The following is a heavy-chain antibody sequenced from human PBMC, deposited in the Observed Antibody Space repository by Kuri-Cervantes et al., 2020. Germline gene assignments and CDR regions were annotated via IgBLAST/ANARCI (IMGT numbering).Heavy chain of an antibody. CDR3: ARAPFMTNWFDP. J-gene: IGHJ5*02. D-gene: IGHD2-21*02. Sequence: SKTLSLTFTVPGGPISSGSYYGCWIRQPAGKGLEWIGRIYTSGSTNYNPSLKSRVTISVDTSKNQFSLKLISVPAADTAVYYRARAPFMTNWFDPWGQGTLVTVSS. CDR1: GGPISSGSYY. V-gene: IGHV4-61*02. CDR2: IYTSGST.